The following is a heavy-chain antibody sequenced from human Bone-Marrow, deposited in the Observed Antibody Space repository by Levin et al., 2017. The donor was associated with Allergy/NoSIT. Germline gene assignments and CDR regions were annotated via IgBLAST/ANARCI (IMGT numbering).Heavy chain of an antibody. V-gene: IGHV1-24*01. J-gene: IGHJ4*02. Sequence: ASVKVSCKISGSTLSDVSMQWVRQRPGMGLEWMGGFDPEDVETIYAHKFQGRVTMTEDTSTDTVYMQLNSLTSDDTAVYYCATVTPFSDDCRSTKCYMDLDYWGQGTLVTVSS. CDR2: FDPEDVET. CDR1: GSTLSDVS. D-gene: IGHD2-2*02. CDR3: ATVTPFSDDCRSTKCYMDLDY.